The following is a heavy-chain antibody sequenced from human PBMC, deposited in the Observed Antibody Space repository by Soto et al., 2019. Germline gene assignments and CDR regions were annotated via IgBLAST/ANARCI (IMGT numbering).Heavy chain of an antibody. J-gene: IGHJ6*02. D-gene: IGHD6-6*01. CDR2: ISYDGSNK. CDR1: GFAFSSYG. V-gene: IGHV3-30*18. Sequence: QEQLVESGGGVVQPGRSLRLSCAASGFAFSSYGMHWVRQAPGKGLEWVAVISYDGSNKYYADSVKGRFTLSRDNSKNPLYMQMNSLGVEDTAVYYCAKDLWLNSSAFVYYYGMDVWGQGTTVTVSS. CDR3: AKDLWLNSSAFVYYYGMDV.